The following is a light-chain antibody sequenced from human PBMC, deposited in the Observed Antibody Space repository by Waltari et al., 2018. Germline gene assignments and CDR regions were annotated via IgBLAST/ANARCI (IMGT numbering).Light chain of an antibody. CDR2: YGN. CDR3: ATWDDSVTGHWV. Sequence: QSALTQPPSISGTPGQTVTISCSWGTSNVGTNPVNWYQEVPGRTPQLLIFYGNHPPSAVPVRFSGSESDTSASLAISGLQSQDDADYYCATWDDSVTGHWVFGGGTKVTVL. CDR1: TSNVGTNP. V-gene: IGLV1-44*01. J-gene: IGLJ2*01.